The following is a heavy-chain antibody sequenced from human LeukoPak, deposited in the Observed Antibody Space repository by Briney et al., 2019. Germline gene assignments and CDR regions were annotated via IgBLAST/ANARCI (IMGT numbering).Heavy chain of an antibody. CDR1: GYTFTSYD. CDR3: VRTPPNWGADY. CDR2: MSPNSGIT. J-gene: IGHJ4*02. Sequence: ASVKVSCKASGYTFTSYDINWVRQATGQGLEWMGWMSPNSGITGYAQRFQGRVTMTRNTAISTAYMELSSPGSEDTAVYYCVRTPPNWGADYWGQGTLVTVSS. D-gene: IGHD7-27*01. V-gene: IGHV1-8*01.